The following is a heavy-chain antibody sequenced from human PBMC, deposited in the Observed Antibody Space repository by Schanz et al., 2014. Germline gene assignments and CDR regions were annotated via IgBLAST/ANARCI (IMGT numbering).Heavy chain of an antibody. CDR3: AKDLNRGATAPQS. CDR2: ISANDYDT. Sequence: EVQLVESGGGLIQPGGSLRLSCAASGFAFSSFALSWVRQSPGKGLEWVSAISANDYDTYYAPSVKGRFTVSRDNSKNTVYLQMNSLRDEDTALYYCAKDLNRGATAPQSWGQGTLVTVSS. D-gene: IGHD5-12*01. CDR1: GFAFSSFA. J-gene: IGHJ5*02. V-gene: IGHV3-23*04.